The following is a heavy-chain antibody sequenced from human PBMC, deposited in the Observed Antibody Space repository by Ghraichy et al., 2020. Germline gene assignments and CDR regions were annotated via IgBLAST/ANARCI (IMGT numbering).Heavy chain of an antibody. Sequence: SQTLSLTCSVSGGSISSYYWSWIRQPPGKGLEWIGYIYDSGSTNYSPSLKSRVSISVDTSKNQFSLKVRSVSAADTAVYFCAKTSKPGYFFDYWGQGTLVTVSS. V-gene: IGHV4-4*09. J-gene: IGHJ4*02. CDR3: AKTSKPGYFFDY. CDR1: GGSISSYY. CDR2: IYDSGST. D-gene: IGHD1-14*01.